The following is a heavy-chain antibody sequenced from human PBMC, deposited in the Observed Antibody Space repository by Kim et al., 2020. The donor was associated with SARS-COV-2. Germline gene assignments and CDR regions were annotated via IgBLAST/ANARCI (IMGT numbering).Heavy chain of an antibody. Sequence: PALKSRVTISVDTSKNQFSLKLSSVTAADTAVYYCARAPMVRGVGPNFDYWGQGTLVTVSS. J-gene: IGHJ4*02. CDR3: ARAPMVRGVGPNFDY. V-gene: IGHV4-31*02. D-gene: IGHD3-10*01.